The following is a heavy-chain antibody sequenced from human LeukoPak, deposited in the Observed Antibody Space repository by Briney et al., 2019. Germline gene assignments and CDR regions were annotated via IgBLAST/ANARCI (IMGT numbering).Heavy chain of an antibody. V-gene: IGHV3-21*01. CDR1: GSTFSSYS. Sequence: GSLRLSCAASGSTFSSYSMNWVRQAPGKGLEWVSSISSSSSYIYYADSVKGRFTISRDNAKNSLYLQMNSLRAEDTAVYYCARADSGYPDYWGQGTLVTVSS. D-gene: IGHD5-12*01. CDR2: ISSSSSYI. CDR3: ARADSGYPDY. J-gene: IGHJ4*02.